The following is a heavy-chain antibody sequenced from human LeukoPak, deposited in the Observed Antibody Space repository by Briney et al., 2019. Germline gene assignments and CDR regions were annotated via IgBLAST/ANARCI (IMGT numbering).Heavy chain of an antibody. CDR3: ARDSLYGSGSYHAY. D-gene: IGHD3-10*01. V-gene: IGHV4-31*03. Sequence: PSQTLSLTCTVSGDSISSGSYYWNWIRQHPGKGLEWIGYIYYSGNSYYNPSLKSRVTISVDRSKNQFSLKLTSVTAADTAVYYCARDSLYGSGSYHAYWGQGTLVTVSS. J-gene: IGHJ4*02. CDR1: GDSISSGSYY. CDR2: IYYSGNS.